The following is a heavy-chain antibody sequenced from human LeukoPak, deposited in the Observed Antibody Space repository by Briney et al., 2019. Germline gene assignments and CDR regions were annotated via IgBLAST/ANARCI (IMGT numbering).Heavy chain of an antibody. J-gene: IGHJ4*02. CDR2: IYGDGST. D-gene: IGHD2-15*01. Sequence: GGSLRLSCAASGFTVSNNYMNWVRQAPGKGLEWVSLIYGDGSTYYADSVKGRFTISRDNSKNTLYLQMNSLRAEDTAVYYCARDLGYCSGSTCYVGYFDYWGQGIQVTVSS. V-gene: IGHV3-66*01. CDR1: GFTVSNNY. CDR3: ARDLGYCSGSTCYVGYFDY.